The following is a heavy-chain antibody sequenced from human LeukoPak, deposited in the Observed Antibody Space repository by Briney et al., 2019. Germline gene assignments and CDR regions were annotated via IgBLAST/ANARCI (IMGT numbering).Heavy chain of an antibody. CDR3: ARATYYDSSGYYSLSTGAFDI. D-gene: IGHD3-22*01. Sequence: GGSLRLSCAASGFTFSSYAMSWVRQAPGKGLEWVSVIYSGGSTYYADSVKGRFTISRDNSKNTPYLQMNSLRVEDTAVYYCARATYYDSSGYYSLSTGAFDIWGQGTMVTVSS. CDR2: IYSGGST. J-gene: IGHJ3*02. CDR1: GFTFSSYA. V-gene: IGHV3-66*01.